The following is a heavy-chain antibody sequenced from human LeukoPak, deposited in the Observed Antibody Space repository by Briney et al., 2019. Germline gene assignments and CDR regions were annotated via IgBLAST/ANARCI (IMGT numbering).Heavy chain of an antibody. D-gene: IGHD3-16*01. V-gene: IGHV3-7*03. CDR2: INHNGNVN. Sequence: GGSLRLSCAASGFTFSSYWMNWARQAPGQGLEGVGSINHNGNVNYYVDSVKGRFTISRDNAKNSLYLQMRNLRAEDTAVYFCARGGGLDVWGQGATVTVSS. CDR1: GFTFSSYW. CDR3: ARGGGLDV. J-gene: IGHJ6*02.